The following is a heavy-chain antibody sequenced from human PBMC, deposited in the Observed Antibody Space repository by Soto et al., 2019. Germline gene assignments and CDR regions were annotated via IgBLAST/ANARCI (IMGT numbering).Heavy chain of an antibody. CDR3: ARVRSSGYSPTFDY. J-gene: IGHJ4*02. CDR2: IYYSGST. CDR1: GGSISSGDYY. D-gene: IGHD3-22*01. V-gene: IGHV4-30-4*02. Sequence: PSDTLSLTCTVSGGSISSGDYYWSWIRQPPGKGLEWIGYIYYSGSTYYNPSLKSRVTISVDTSKNQFSLKLSSVTAADTAVYYCARVRSSGYSPTFDYWGQGTLVTVSS.